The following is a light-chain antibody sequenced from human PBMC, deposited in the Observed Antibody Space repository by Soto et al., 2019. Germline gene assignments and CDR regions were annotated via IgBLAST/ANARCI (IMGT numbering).Light chain of an antibody. CDR3: QQYNNWPQT. V-gene: IGKV3-15*01. Sequence: EIVMTQSPATLSVSPGERATLSCRASQSVSSNLAWYQQKPGQAPRLLFYGASTRATGIPARFSGRGSGTEFTLTISSLQSEDFAVYYCQQYNNWPQTFGQGTKVEIK. CDR2: GAS. J-gene: IGKJ1*01. CDR1: QSVSSN.